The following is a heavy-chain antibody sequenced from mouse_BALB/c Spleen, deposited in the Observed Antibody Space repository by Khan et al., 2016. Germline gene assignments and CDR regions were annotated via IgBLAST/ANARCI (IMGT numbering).Heavy chain of an antibody. CDR2: ISYSGST. D-gene: IGHD2-2*01. CDR1: GYSITSDYA. J-gene: IGHJ3*01. V-gene: IGHV3-2*02. Sequence: EVQLQESGPGLVKPSQSLSLTCTVTGYSITSDYAWNWIRQFPGNKLEWMGYISYSGSTNYNPSLKSRVSITRDTSTNPVFLQLNCVTTEDTATYYCARSFGYRGFAYWGQGTLVTVSA. CDR3: ARSFGYRGFAY.